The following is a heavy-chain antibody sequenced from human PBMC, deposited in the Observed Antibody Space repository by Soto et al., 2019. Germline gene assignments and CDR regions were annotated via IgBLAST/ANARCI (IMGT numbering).Heavy chain of an antibody. Sequence: SESLSLTYHGYGGAVSAYYWRSIRQPPGKGRELIGEINHSGSTNYNPSPNSRVTISVDTSKNQFSLKLSSVTAADTAVYYCSRDKITGLFDYWGQG. J-gene: IGHJ4*02. CDR2: INHSGST. CDR3: SRDKITGLFDY. CDR1: GGAVSAYY. V-gene: IGHV4-34*01. D-gene: IGHD2-8*02.